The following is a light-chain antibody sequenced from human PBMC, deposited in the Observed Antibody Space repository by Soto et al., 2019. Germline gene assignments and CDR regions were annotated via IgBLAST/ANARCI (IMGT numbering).Light chain of an antibody. CDR3: CSYAXXXXXX. CDR1: SSDVGGYSY. CDR2: DVS. V-gene: IGLV2-11*01. J-gene: IGLJ1*01. Sequence: QSALTQPRSVSGSPGHSVTISCTGTSSDVGGYSYVSWYQQHPGKAPKLMISDVSKRPSGVPDRFSGSKFGNTASLTISGLQAEDEADYYCCSYAXXXXXXFGSGT.